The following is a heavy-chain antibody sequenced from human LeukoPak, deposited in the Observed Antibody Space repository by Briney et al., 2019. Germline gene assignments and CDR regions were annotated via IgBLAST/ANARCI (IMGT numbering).Heavy chain of an antibody. CDR3: AKGGGPYHLPTDY. J-gene: IGHJ4*02. V-gene: IGHV3-23*01. Sequence: AGSLRLSCAASGVTFSSYAMNWVRQAPGKGLEWVSAITSAGNTYYADSVKGRFTISRDSSKNTLYLQMNSLRSEDTAVYYCAKGGGPYHLPTDYWGQGTLVTVSS. CDR1: GVTFSSYA. CDR2: ITSAGNT. D-gene: IGHD2-2*01.